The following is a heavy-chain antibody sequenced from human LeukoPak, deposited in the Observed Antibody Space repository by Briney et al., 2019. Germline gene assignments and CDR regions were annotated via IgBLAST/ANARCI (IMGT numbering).Heavy chain of an antibody. CDR3: ARDRGVAYYFDY. D-gene: IGHD3-10*01. CDR1: GFTVSSNY. Sequence: PGGSLRLSCAASGFTVSSNYMSWVRQAPGKGLEWVSVIYSGGSTYYADSVKGRFTISRDNSKNTLYLQMNGLRAEDTAVYYCARDRGVAYYFDYWGQGTLVTVSS. CDR2: IYSGGST. J-gene: IGHJ4*02. V-gene: IGHV3-53*01.